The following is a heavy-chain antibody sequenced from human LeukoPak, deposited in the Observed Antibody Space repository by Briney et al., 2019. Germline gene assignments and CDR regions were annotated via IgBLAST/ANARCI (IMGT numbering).Heavy chain of an antibody. J-gene: IGHJ4*02. CDR3: ARGISGWFGELSFFDY. CDR1: GGSISSGGYY. CDR2: IYHSGST. D-gene: IGHD3-10*01. Sequence: PSETLSLTCTVSGGSISSGGYYWSWIRQPPGKGLEWIGYIYHSGSTYYNPSLKSRVTISVDRSKNQFSLKLSSVTAADTAVYYCARGISGWFGELSFFDYWGQGTLVTVSS. V-gene: IGHV4-30-2*01.